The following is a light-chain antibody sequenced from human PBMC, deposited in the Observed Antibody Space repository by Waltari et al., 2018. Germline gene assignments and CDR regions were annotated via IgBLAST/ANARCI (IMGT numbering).Light chain of an antibody. CDR1: QDISTY. V-gene: IGKV1-33*01. Sequence: DIQLTQSPSSLSASVGDRVTITCQASQDISTYLNWYQQKPGKAPKLLIYDVSNLEKGVPSRFSGGGSETGFSFTISSLQSEDIATYYCQQYEDVPYTFGQGTKLMIK. J-gene: IGKJ2*01. CDR2: DVS. CDR3: QQYEDVPYT.